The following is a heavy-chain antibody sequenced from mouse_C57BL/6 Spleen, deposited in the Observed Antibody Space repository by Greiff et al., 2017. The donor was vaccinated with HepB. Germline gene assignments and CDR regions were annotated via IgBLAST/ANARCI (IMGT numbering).Heavy chain of an antibody. Sequence: QVQLQQPGAELVKPGASVKMSCKASGYTFTSYWITWVKQRPGQGLEWIGDIYPGSGSTNYNEKCKSKATLTVDTSSSTAYLQLSSLTSEDSAVYYCAREPLWQIGAYWGQGTLVTVSA. J-gene: IGHJ3*01. V-gene: IGHV1-55*01. CDR1: GYTFTSYW. CDR3: AREPLWQIGAY. D-gene: IGHD3-1*01. CDR2: IYPGSGST.